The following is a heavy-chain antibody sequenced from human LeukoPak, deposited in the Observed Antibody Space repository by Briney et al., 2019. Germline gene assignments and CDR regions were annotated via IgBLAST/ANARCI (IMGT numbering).Heavy chain of an antibody. V-gene: IGHV1-18*01. D-gene: IGHD3-10*01. CDR2: ISAYNGNT. J-gene: IGHJ4*02. Sequence: EASVKVSCKASGYTLTNYAITWVRQAPGQGFEWMGWISAYNGNTNYAKKFQGRVTMTTDSSTSTAKMELRSLRSDDTAMYYCARDRSGGFGELFIWDHWGQGTLVTVSS. CDR1: GYTLTNYA. CDR3: ARDRSGGFGELFIWDH.